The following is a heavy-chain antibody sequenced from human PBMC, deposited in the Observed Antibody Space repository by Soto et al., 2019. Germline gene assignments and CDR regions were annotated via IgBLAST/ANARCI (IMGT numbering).Heavy chain of an antibody. J-gene: IGHJ6*02. D-gene: IGHD3-3*01. V-gene: IGHV3-30-3*01. CDR3: ARIPSDFWSGLCYGMDV. Sequence: GGSLRLSCAASGFTFSSYAMHWVRQAPGKGLEWVEVISYDGSNKYYADSVKGRFTISRDNSKNTLYLQMNSLRAEDTAVYYCARIPSDFWSGLCYGMDVWGQGTTVTVSS. CDR2: ISYDGSNK. CDR1: GFTFSSYA.